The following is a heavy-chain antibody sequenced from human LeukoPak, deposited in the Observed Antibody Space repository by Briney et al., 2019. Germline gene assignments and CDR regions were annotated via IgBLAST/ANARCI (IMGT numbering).Heavy chain of an antibody. CDR3: ARERASNNHDIWFDP. D-gene: IGHD1-1*01. Sequence: PSETLSLTCAVYGASFNDYYWSWIRHSPTKGLEWIGEVNHSGSAKYNPSLKSRVTISADKSKNQFFLRLSPVAAADSGVYYCARERASNNHDIWFDPWGRGTLVTVSS. J-gene: IGHJ5*02. V-gene: IGHV4-34*01. CDR2: VNHSGSA. CDR1: GASFNDYY.